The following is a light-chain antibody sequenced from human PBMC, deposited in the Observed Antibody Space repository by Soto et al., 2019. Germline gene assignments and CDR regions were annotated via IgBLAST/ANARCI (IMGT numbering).Light chain of an antibody. CDR3: QQYGCSRST. V-gene: IGKV3-20*01. CDR1: QSVSSTY. CDR2: GAS. Sequence: EIVVTQSPGTLSLSPGERATLSCRASQSVSSTYLAWYQQKPGQAPRLLIYGASNRATGIPDRFSGSGSGTDFTLSISGLEPDDFAVYCWQQYGCSRSTCGQGTRVDI. J-gene: IGKJ1*01.